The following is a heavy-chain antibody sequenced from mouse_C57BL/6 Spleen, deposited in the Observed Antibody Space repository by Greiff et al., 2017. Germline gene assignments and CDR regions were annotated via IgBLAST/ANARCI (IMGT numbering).Heavy chain of an antibody. D-gene: IGHD2-4*01. CDR2: IWRGGST. CDR1: GFSLTSYG. V-gene: IGHV2-2*01. CDR3: ASIYDEYGGFAY. Sequence: QVQLKESGPGLVQPSQSLSITCTVSGFSLTSYGVHWVRQSPGKGLEWLGVIWRGGSTDYNAAFISRLSISKDNSTSQVFFKMNSLQADDTAMYYCASIYDEYGGFAYWGQGTLVTVSA. J-gene: IGHJ3*01.